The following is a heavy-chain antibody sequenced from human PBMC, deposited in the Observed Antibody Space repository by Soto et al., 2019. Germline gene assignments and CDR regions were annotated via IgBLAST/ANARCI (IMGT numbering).Heavy chain of an antibody. CDR3: AREGIAVAGTSVSHENYYYYYGMDV. V-gene: IGHV3-33*01. Sequence: GGSLRLSCAASGFTFSSYGMHWVRQAPGKGLEWVAVIWYDGSNKYYADSVKGRFTISRDNSKNTLYLQMNSLRAEDTAVYYCAREGIAVAGTSVSHENYYYYYGMDVWGQGTTVTVSS. D-gene: IGHD6-19*01. CDR1: GFTFSSYG. CDR2: IWYDGSNK. J-gene: IGHJ6*02.